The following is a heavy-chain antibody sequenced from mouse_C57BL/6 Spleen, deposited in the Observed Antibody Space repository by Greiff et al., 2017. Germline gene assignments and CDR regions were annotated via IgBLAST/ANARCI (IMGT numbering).Heavy chain of an antibody. D-gene: IGHD2-5*01. V-gene: IGHV1-82*01. J-gene: IGHJ3*01. CDR3: APYYSKSAWFAY. CDR1: GYAFSSSW. CDR2: IYPGDGDT. Sequence: QVQLQQSGPELVKPGASVKISCKASGYAFSSSWMNWVKQRPGKGLEWIGRIYPGDGDTNYNGKVKGKATLTADTSSSTAYMQLSSLTSEDSAVYFCAPYYSKSAWFAYWGQGTLVTVSA.